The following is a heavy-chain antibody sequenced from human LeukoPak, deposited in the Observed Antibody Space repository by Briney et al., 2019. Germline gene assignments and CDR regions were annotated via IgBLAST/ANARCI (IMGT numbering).Heavy chain of an antibody. J-gene: IGHJ4*02. CDR1: GFTFSSYS. V-gene: IGHV3-21*01. CDR3: ARDLGVVRGVFTLDY. D-gene: IGHD3-10*01. Sequence: GGSLRLSCVDSGFTFSSYSMDWVRQAPGKGLEWVSSISSSSSYTNYADSVRGRFTISRENAKNSLYLQMNSLRAEDTAVYYCARDLGVVRGVFTLDYWGQGTLVTVSS. CDR2: ISSSSSYT.